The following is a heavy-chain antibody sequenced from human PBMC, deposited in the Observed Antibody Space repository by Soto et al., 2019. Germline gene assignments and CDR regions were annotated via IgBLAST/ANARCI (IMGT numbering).Heavy chain of an antibody. CDR3: ARAVSYYYYMDV. J-gene: IGHJ6*03. CDR1: GFTFSSYW. CDR2: INSDGSST. Sequence: GGSLRLSCAASGFTFSSYWMHWVRQAPGKGLVWVSRINSDGSSTSYADSVKGRFTISRDNAKNTLYLQMNSLRAEDTAVYYCARAVSYYYYMDVWGKGTTVTVSS. V-gene: IGHV3-74*01.